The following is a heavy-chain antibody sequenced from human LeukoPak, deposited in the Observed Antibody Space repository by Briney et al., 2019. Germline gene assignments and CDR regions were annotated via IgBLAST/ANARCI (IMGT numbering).Heavy chain of an antibody. CDR2: IYPGDSDT. Sequence: GESLKISCKGSGYSFTSYWIGWARQMPGKGLEWMGIIYPGDSDTRYSPSFQGQVTTSADKSISTAYLQWSSLKASDTAMYYCARTVVAARSWFDPWGQGTLVTVSS. V-gene: IGHV5-51*01. CDR1: GYSFTSYW. J-gene: IGHJ5*02. CDR3: ARTVVAARSWFDP. D-gene: IGHD2-15*01.